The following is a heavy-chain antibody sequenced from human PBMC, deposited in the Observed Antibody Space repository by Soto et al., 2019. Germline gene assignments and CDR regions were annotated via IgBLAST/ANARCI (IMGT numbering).Heavy chain of an antibody. CDR3: AKVDAYSYRTDH. V-gene: IGHV3-23*01. D-gene: IGHD3-16*02. Sequence: GGSLRLSCAASGFTFSKSAITWVRQALGKGPEWVSSIGRTNNTHYADSVKGRFAISRDNSQNTLYLQMNSLTAEDTAVYFCAKVDAYSYRTDHWGQGTLVTVSS. J-gene: IGHJ4*02. CDR1: GFTFSKSA. CDR2: IGRTNNT.